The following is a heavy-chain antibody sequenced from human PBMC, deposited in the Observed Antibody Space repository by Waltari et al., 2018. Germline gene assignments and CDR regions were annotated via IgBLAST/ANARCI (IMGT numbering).Heavy chain of an antibody. V-gene: IGHV4-4*07. D-gene: IGHD3-3*01. CDR1: GASIDSFY. J-gene: IGHJ3*02. CDR3: AVYDFGTGYPI. CDR2: IYNTGRT. Sequence: QVQVQESGPGQVEPSETLSLTCSVSGASIDSFYWSWIRQSAGKGLQWIGRIYNTGRTNYNPALNSRVTMSVDTSRSQVSLKLSSVTAADTAVYYCAVYDFGTGYPIWGQGTMVTVSS.